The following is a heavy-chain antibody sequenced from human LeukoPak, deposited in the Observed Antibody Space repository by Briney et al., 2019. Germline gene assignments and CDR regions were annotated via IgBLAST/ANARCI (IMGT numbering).Heavy chain of an antibody. Sequence: SGPTLVNPTQTLTLTCTFSGFSLSTSGVGVGWIRQPPGKALEWLALLYWNDDKRYSPPLKSRLTITKGTSKNQVVHTMTNMDPVDTATYYCAHKNSDLKWDYFDYWGQETLVTVSS. CDR3: AHKNSDLKWDYFDY. V-gene: IGHV2-5*01. D-gene: IGHD3-3*01. J-gene: IGHJ4*02. CDR2: LYWNDDK. CDR1: GFSLSTSGVG.